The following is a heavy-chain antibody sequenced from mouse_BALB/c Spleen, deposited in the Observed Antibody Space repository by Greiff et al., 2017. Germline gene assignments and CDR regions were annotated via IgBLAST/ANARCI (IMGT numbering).Heavy chain of an antibody. CDR1: GFTFSSFG. CDR2: ISSGSSTI. D-gene: IGHD2-1*01. Sequence: EVHLVESGGGLVQPGGSRKLSCAASGFTFSSFGMHWVRQAPEKGLEWVAYISSGSSTIYYADTVKGRFTISRDNPKNTLFLQMTSLRSEDTAMYYCARSRGNPGYFDYWGQGTTLTVSS. V-gene: IGHV5-17*02. J-gene: IGHJ2*01. CDR3: ARSRGNPGYFDY.